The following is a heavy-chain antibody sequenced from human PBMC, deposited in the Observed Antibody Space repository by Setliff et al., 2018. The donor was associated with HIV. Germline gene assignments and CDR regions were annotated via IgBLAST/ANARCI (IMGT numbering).Heavy chain of an antibody. CDR1: GDSISRGSYY. V-gene: IGHV4-61*02. Sequence: SETLSLTCTVSGDSISRGSYYWSWFRQPAGKELEWIGLIYISGSTIYNPSLKSRVTITINTSKRQFSLNLSSVTAADSAMYYCARESGIVGAQGFDYWSQGTLVTVSS. D-gene: IGHD1-26*01. J-gene: IGHJ4*02. CDR2: IYISGST. CDR3: ARESGIVGAQGFDY.